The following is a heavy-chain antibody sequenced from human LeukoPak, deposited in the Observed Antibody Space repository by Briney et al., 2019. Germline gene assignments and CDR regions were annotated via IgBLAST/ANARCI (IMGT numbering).Heavy chain of an antibody. Sequence: ASVKVSCKASGYTFTGYYMHWVRQAPGQGLEWMGWINPNSGDTKYSQKFQGRVTMTRDTSIRTAYMEPTRLRSGDTAVYYCATQRGSYLWGTDFDYWGQGTLVTVSS. V-gene: IGHV1-2*02. CDR3: ATQRGSYLWGTDFDY. J-gene: IGHJ4*02. CDR2: INPNSGDT. CDR1: GYTFTGYY. D-gene: IGHD3-16*01.